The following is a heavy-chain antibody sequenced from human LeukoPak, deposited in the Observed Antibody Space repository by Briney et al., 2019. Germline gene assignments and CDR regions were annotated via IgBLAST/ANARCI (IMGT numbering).Heavy chain of an antibody. CDR1: GFTFSSYW. V-gene: IGHV3-7*03. CDR3: ARGGAWYYYDSSGYYPNYFDY. J-gene: IGHJ4*02. D-gene: IGHD3-22*01. Sequence: GGSLRLSCAASGFTFSSYWMSWVRQAPGRGLEWVANIKQDGSEKYYVDSVKGRFTISRVNAKNSLYLQMNSLRAEDTAVYYCARGGAWYYYDSSGYYPNYFDYWGQGTLVTVSS. CDR2: IKQDGSEK.